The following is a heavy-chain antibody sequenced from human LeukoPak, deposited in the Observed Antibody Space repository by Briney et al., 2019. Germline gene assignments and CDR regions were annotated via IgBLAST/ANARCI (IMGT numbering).Heavy chain of an antibody. CDR2: IYSGGST. J-gene: IGHJ4*02. CDR1: GFTASSNY. D-gene: IGHD3-3*01. CDR3: ARGPIFGVVTTFDY. V-gene: IGHV3-53*01. Sequence: GGSLRLSCAASGFTASSNYMSWVRQAPGKGLEWVSVIYSGGSTYYADSVKGRFTISRDNSKNTLYLQMNSLRAEDTAVYYCARGPIFGVVTTFDYWGQGTLVTVSS.